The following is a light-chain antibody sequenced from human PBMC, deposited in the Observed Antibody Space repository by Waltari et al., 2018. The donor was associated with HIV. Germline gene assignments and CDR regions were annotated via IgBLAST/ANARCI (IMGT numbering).Light chain of an antibody. CDR3: LQHNSYPYT. CDR1: PYIRND. V-gene: IGKV1-17*01. J-gene: IGKJ2*01. Sequence: DIQMTHSPSYLSTSVGDRVTLTCRASPYIRNDVGWFQQRPGKAPKRLIYAASSLQTGVPSRFSGSGSGTEFTLTISSLQPEDFATYYCLQHNSYPYTFGQGTKLEIK. CDR2: AAS.